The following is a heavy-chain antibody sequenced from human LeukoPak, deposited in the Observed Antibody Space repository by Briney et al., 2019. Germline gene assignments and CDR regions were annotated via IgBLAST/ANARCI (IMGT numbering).Heavy chain of an antibody. Sequence: GASVKVSCTTSGYTFTNYYMHWVRQAPGQGLEWMGIINPSGGSTSYAQKFQGRATMTRDTSTSTVYMELSSLRSEDTAVYYCARDVASSGYYWDWGQGTLVTVSS. J-gene: IGHJ4*02. CDR1: GYTFTNYY. V-gene: IGHV1-46*01. CDR2: INPSGGST. D-gene: IGHD3-22*01. CDR3: ARDVASSGYYWD.